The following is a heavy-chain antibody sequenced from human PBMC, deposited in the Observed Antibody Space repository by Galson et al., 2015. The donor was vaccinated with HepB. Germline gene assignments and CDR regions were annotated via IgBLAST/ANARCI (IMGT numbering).Heavy chain of an antibody. CDR2: ISVYNDNT. D-gene: IGHD1-26*01. J-gene: IGHJ4*02. V-gene: IGHV1-18*01. CDR3: ARDGGSYSFADY. Sequence: SCKASGYTSSSYGISWVRQAPGQGLEWMGRISVYNDNTDYAQKFQGRVTMTTDISTSTAYMELRSLRSDDTAVYYCARDGGSYSFADYSGQGTLVTVSS. CDR1: GYTSSSYG.